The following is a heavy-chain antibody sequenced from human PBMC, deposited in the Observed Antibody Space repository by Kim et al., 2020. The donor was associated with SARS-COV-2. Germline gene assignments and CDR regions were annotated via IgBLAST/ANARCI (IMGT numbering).Heavy chain of an antibody. Sequence: GGFDPEDGETIYAQKFQGRVTMTEDTSTDTAYMELSSLRSEDTAVYYCATVGFYDILTGYYNPPSFGYWGQGTLVTVSS. V-gene: IGHV1-24*01. CDR2: FDPEDGET. J-gene: IGHJ4*02. CDR3: ATVGFYDILTGYYNPPSFGY. D-gene: IGHD3-9*01.